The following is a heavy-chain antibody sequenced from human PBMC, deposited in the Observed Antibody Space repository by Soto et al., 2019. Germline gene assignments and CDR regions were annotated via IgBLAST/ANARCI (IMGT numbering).Heavy chain of an antibody. D-gene: IGHD4-17*01. Sequence: QVQLVQSGAEVKKPGASVKVSCKASGYTFTSYDINWVRQATGQGLEWMGWMNPNSGNTGYAQKFQGTVTMTRNTSISTAYMELSSLRSDDTAVYCCARAILAVTTDYYYMDVWGKGTTVTVSS. V-gene: IGHV1-8*01. CDR3: ARAILAVTTDYYYMDV. J-gene: IGHJ6*03. CDR2: MNPNSGNT. CDR1: GYTFTSYD.